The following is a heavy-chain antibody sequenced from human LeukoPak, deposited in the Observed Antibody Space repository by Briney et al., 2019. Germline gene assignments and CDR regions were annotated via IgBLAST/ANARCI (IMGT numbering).Heavy chain of an antibody. Sequence: GGSLRLSCAASGFTVSSNYMSWVRQAPGKGLEWVSVIYSGGSTYYADSVKGRFTISRDNSKNTLYLQMNSLRAEDTAVYYCARAYYYDYSHYFDYWGQGTLVTVSS. D-gene: IGHD3-22*01. CDR1: GFTVSSNY. CDR2: IYSGGST. J-gene: IGHJ4*02. V-gene: IGHV3-66*01. CDR3: ARAYYYDYSHYFDY.